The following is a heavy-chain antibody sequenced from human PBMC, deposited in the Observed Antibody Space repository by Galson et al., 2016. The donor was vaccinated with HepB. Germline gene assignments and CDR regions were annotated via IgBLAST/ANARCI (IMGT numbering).Heavy chain of an antibody. Sequence: SETLSLTCDVYGGSFSGYYWSWLRQPPGGGLEWIGEISNSGRTNYNPSLTSQFTISVETSKNQFALKRNSGTAAVTAVFFCARGPRRCFGVCCNSVFGYDYWAIAVWGQGTTVTVSS. CDR3: ARGPRRCFGVCCNSVFGYDYWAIAV. CDR1: GGSFSGYY. V-gene: IGHV4-34*01. J-gene: IGHJ6*02. D-gene: IGHD2-15*01. CDR2: ISNSGRT.